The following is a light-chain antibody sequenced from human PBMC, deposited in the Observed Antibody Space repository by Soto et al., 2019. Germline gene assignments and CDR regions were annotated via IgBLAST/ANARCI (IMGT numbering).Light chain of an antibody. CDR3: QSYDSSLSVNYV. CDR1: SSNIGAGYD. V-gene: IGLV1-40*01. Sequence: QSVLTHPPSVSGAPGQRVTISCTGSSSNIGAGYDVHWYQQLPGTAPKLLIYGHSNRPSGVPDRFSGSKSGTSASLAITGLQAEDEADYYCQSYDSSLSVNYVFGTGTKVTVL. CDR2: GHS. J-gene: IGLJ1*01.